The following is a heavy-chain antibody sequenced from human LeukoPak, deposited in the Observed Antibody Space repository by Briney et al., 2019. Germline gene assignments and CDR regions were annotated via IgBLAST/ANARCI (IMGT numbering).Heavy chain of an antibody. V-gene: IGHV3-23*01. Sequence: PGGSLRLSCAASGFTFSTYGMSWVRQAPVKGLEWVSSIFPGGGEIHYADSVRGRFTISRDNSKSTLFLQMNSLRAEDTAIYYCATYRQVLLPFESWGQGTLVTVSS. CDR2: IFPGGGEI. J-gene: IGHJ4*02. CDR3: ATYRQVLLPFES. CDR1: GFTFSTYG. D-gene: IGHD2-8*02.